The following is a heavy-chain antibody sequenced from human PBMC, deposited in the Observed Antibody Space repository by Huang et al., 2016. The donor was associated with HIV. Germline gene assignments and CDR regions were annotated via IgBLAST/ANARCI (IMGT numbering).Heavy chain of an antibody. J-gene: IGHJ4*02. D-gene: IGHD6-19*01. V-gene: IGHV3-30*18. Sequence: QVQLVESGGGVVQPGRSLRLSCAASGFIFSSDGMPCVCKGYGMDWVRQAPWKGLEWVAVNSYDGSNKYYAASVKGRPTISRDYSKNTVYLQMNSLRAEDTAVYYCAKDHVAAVAGRRGWGFDYWGQGTLVTVSS. CDR1: GFIFSSDG. CDR3: AKDHVAAVAGRRGWGFDY. CDR2: NSYDGSNK.